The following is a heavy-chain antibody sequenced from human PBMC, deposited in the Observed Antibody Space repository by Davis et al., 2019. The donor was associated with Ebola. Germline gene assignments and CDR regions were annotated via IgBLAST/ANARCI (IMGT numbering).Heavy chain of an antibody. J-gene: IGHJ4*02. CDR3: VIYDYDSTGDY. CDR2: IRYDGSDK. D-gene: IGHD3-22*01. V-gene: IGHV3-30*02. CDR1: GFTFSSYG. Sequence: GGSLRLSCAASGFTFSSYGMHWVRQAPGKGLEWLTFIRYDGSDKYYTDSVKGRFTISRDNAKNSLYLQMNSLRAEDTAVYYCVIYDYDSTGDYWGQGTLVTVSS.